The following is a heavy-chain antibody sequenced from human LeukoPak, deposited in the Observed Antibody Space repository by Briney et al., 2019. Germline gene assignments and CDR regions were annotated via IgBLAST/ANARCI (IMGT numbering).Heavy chain of an antibody. D-gene: IGHD3-16*02. CDR1: GYTFTSYG. J-gene: IGHJ4*02. V-gene: IGHV1-18*01. Sequence: GASVKVSCKASGYTFTSYGISWVRQAPGQGLEWMGWISAYNGNTNYAQKLQGRVTMTTDTSTSTAYMELRSLRSDDTAVYYCARGYDYVWGCYRFDYWGQGTLVTVSS. CDR3: ARGYDYVWGCYRFDY. CDR2: ISAYNGNT.